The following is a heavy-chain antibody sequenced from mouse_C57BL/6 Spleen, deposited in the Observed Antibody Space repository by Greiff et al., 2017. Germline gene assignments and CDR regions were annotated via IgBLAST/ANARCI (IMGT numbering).Heavy chain of an antibody. Sequence: QVQLQQSGAELVRPGSSVKLSCKASGYTFTSYWMDWVKQRPGQGLEWIGNIYPSDSETHYNQKFKDKATLTVDKSSSTAYMQLSSLTSEDSAVYYCATYGNYAMDYWGQGTSVTVSS. CDR3: ATYGNYAMDY. CDR1: GYTFTSYW. J-gene: IGHJ4*01. V-gene: IGHV1-61*01. CDR2: IYPSDSET. D-gene: IGHD2-1*01.